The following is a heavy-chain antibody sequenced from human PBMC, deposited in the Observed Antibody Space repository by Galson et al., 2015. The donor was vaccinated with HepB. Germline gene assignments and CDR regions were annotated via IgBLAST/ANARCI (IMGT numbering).Heavy chain of an antibody. Sequence: SVKVSCKASGYTFTSYGISWVRQAPGQRLEWMGWINAGNGNTKYSQKFKGRVTITRDTSASTAYMELSSLRSEDTAVYYCAREREDSSGWYAPPGYWGQGTLVTVSS. CDR1: GYTFTSYG. CDR3: AREREDSSGWYAPPGY. D-gene: IGHD6-19*01. V-gene: IGHV1-3*01. CDR2: INAGNGNT. J-gene: IGHJ4*02.